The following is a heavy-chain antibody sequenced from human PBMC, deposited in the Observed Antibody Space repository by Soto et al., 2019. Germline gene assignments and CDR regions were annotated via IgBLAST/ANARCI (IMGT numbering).Heavy chain of an antibody. CDR1: GYTFTSYG. J-gene: IGHJ4*02. V-gene: IGHV1-18*04. CDR3: ARVADYQLLNYFDY. Sequence: ASVKVSCKASGYTFTSYGISWVRQAPGRGLEWMGWISAYNGNTNYAQKLQGRVTMTTDTSTSTAYMELRSLRSDDTAVYYCARVADYQLLNYFDYWGQGTLVTVSS. D-gene: IGHD2-2*01. CDR2: ISAYNGNT.